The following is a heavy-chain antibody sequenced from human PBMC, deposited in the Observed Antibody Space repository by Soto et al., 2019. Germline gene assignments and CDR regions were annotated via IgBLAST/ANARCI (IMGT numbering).Heavy chain of an antibody. D-gene: IGHD6-13*01. V-gene: IGHV5-51*01. Sequence: ESKQNSGERSGCKVSSYWFWSERQMTGKGLEWMGIIYPGDSDTRYSPSFQGQVTISADKSISTAYLQWSSLKASDTAMYYCARLGDSSSWYGPYWGQGTLVTVSS. CDR1: GCKVSSYW. CDR3: ARLGDSSSWYGPY. J-gene: IGHJ4*02. CDR2: IYPGDSDT.